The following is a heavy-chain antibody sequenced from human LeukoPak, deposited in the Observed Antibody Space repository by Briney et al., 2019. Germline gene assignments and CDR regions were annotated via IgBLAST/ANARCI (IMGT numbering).Heavy chain of an antibody. V-gene: IGHV3-20*04. D-gene: IGHD6-19*01. J-gene: IGHJ4*02. CDR1: GFSFDDYG. CDR3: ARVSDISVAAYFDY. CDR2: INWNGGST. Sequence: GGSLRLSCAASGFSFDDYGMSWVRQAPGKGLEWVSGINWNGGSTGYADSVKGRFTISRDNAKNSLYLQMNSLRAEDTALYYCARVSDISVAAYFDYWGQGTLVTVSS.